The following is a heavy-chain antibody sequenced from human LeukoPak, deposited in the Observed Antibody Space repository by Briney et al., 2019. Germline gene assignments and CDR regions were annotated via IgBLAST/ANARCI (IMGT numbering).Heavy chain of an antibody. D-gene: IGHD2-2*02. CDR1: GGTFSSYA. J-gene: IGHJ5*02. V-gene: IGHV1-69*06. Sequence: SVKVSCKASGGTFSSYAISWVRQAPGQGLEWMGGIFPIFGTANYAQKFQGRVTITADKSTSPAYLELSSLRSEDTAVYYCARGPYCSSTSCYIAWFDPWGQGTLVTVSS. CDR2: IFPIFGTA. CDR3: ARGPYCSSTSCYIAWFDP.